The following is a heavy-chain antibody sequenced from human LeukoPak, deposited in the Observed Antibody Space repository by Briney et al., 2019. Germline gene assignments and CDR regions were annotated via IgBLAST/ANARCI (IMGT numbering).Heavy chain of an antibody. CDR2: IYYSGST. V-gene: IGHV4-39*01. Sequence: SETLSLTCAVSGGSISSTSYYWAWIRQPPGKGLEWIGTIYYSGSTYHNPSLKSRVTMSVDTSRNQFSLKLSSVDAADTAVYYCAKAGVRYFDSSGLYAFDFWGQGTTVTVPS. CDR1: GGSISSTSYY. CDR3: AKAGVRYFDSSGLYAFDF. J-gene: IGHJ3*01. D-gene: IGHD3-22*01.